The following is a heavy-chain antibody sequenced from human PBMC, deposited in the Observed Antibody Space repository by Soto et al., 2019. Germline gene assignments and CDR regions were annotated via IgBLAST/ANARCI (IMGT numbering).Heavy chain of an antibody. D-gene: IGHD3-3*01. CDR3: ARGGVSTRTFDY. V-gene: IGHV5-51*01. Sequence: AESLNVSCEGSGQNFAAYWMAWVRQMPGKGLELMGIIYPSDSDTRYRPSFQGQVTISADKSISSAYLQWSSLRASDTAMYYCARGGVSTRTFDYWGEGTPVTVSS. J-gene: IGHJ4*02. CDR1: GQNFAAYW. CDR2: IYPSDSDT.